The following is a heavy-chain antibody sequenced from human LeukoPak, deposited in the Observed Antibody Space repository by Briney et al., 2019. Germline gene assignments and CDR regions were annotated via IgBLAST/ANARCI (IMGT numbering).Heavy chain of an antibody. CDR2: TYSAGNT. D-gene: IGHD6-25*01. Sequence: GGSLRLSCAASGFSVSSNYMSWVRQAPGKGLEWVSFTYSAGNTYYADSVKGRFTISRDNSKNTLYLQINSLRAEDTAVYYCARTATNRPDDAFDIWGQGTKVTVSS. J-gene: IGHJ3*02. CDR1: GFSVSSNY. CDR3: ARTATNRPDDAFDI. V-gene: IGHV3-53*01.